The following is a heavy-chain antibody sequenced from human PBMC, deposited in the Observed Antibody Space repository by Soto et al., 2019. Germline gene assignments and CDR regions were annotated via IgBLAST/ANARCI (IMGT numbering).Heavy chain of an antibody. V-gene: IGHV3-30*18. D-gene: IGHD4-4*01. Sequence: QVQLVESGGGVVQPGRSLRLSCAASRFTFSSYGMHWVRQAPGKGLEWVAVISYDGSNKYYADSVKGRFTISRDNSKNTLYLQMNSLRAEDTAVYYCAKDLTTDLNYYMDVWGKGTTVTVSS. CDR3: AKDLTTDLNYYMDV. J-gene: IGHJ6*03. CDR2: ISYDGSNK. CDR1: RFTFSSYG.